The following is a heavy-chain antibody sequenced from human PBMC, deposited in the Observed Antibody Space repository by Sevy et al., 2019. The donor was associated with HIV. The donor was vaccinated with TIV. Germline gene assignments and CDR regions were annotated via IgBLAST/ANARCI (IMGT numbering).Heavy chain of an antibody. D-gene: IGHD2-2*01. CDR2: IKKDGTEK. Sequence: GGSLRLSCAASGFTFSNYWMSWVRQAPGKGLEWVATIKKDGTEKCYVDSVRGRFTMSRDNAKNSLYLQMNSLRVEDTALYYCARDCSSTTCLWGLDFWGQGTTVTVSS. CDR1: GFTFSNYW. CDR3: ARDCSSTTCLWGLDF. J-gene: IGHJ6*02. V-gene: IGHV3-7*03.